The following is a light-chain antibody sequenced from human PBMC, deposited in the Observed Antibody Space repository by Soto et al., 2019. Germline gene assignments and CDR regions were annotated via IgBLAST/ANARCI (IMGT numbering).Light chain of an antibody. CDR1: SSNIGGNS. J-gene: IGLJ1*01. Sequence: QSVLAQRPSVSAAPGQKVTISCSGSSSNIGGNSVSWYQQLPGTAPKLLIYDDNKRPSGIPGRFSGSKSGTSATLGITGFQTGDEADYYCGSWDSSLSAYVFGTGTKVTV. CDR3: GSWDSSLSAYV. V-gene: IGLV1-51*01. CDR2: DDN.